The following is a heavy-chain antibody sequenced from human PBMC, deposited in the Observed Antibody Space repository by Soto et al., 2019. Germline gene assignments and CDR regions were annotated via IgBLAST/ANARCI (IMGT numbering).Heavy chain of an antibody. CDR1: GFTVRSCE. D-gene: IGHD3-16*01. Sequence: GVLRVSCTACGFTVRSCEMNWVRQAPGKGLEWVSYINTGGVTFYTDSVKGRFTISRDNAQNSLLLQMKRLRAEDTAVYYCTRDKGDKVAYGMDVWGQGTTVTVSS. CDR2: INTGGVTF. V-gene: IGHV3-48*03. J-gene: IGHJ6*02. CDR3: TRDKGDKVAYGMDV.